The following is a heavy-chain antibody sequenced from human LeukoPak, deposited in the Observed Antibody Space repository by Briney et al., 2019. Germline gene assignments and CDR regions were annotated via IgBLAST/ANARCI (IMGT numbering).Heavy chain of an antibody. CDR3: ARAGVVVTSYYYYYVDV. CDR2: ISSSSSYI. V-gene: IGHV3-21*01. D-gene: IGHD3-22*01. Sequence: GGSLRLSCAASGFTFSSYSMNWVRQAPGKGLEWVSSISSSSSYIYYADSVKGRFTISRDNAKNSLYLQMNSLRAEDTAVYYCARAGVVVTSYYYYYVDVWGKGTTVTVSS. CDR1: GFTFSSYS. J-gene: IGHJ6*03.